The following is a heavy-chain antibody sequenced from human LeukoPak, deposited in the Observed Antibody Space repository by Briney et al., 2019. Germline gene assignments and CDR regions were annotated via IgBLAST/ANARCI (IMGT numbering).Heavy chain of an antibody. V-gene: IGHV4-59*12. CDR2: IYYSGST. CDR3: ARDQASAFDI. J-gene: IGHJ3*02. CDR1: GGSISSYY. Sequence: SETLSLTCTVSGGSISSYYWSWIRQPPGKGLEWIGYIYYSGSTNYNPSLKSRVTISVDTSKNQFSLKLSSVTAADTAVYYCARDQASAFDIWGLGTMVTVSS.